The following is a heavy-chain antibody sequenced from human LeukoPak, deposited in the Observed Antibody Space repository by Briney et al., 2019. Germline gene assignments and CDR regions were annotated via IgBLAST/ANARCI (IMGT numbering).Heavy chain of an antibody. CDR2: INVANGNT. Sequence: GASVKVSCKASGYTFTSYYMHWVRQAPGQRPEWMGWINVANGNTKYSQEFQGRVTITRDTSASTAYMELSSLRSEDMAVYYCARGLSYPYFDYWGQGTLVTVSS. D-gene: IGHD1-26*01. CDR3: ARGLSYPYFDY. V-gene: IGHV1-3*03. J-gene: IGHJ4*02. CDR1: GYTFTSYY.